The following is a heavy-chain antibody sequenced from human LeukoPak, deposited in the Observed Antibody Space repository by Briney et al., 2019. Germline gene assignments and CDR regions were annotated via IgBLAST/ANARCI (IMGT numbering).Heavy chain of an antibody. CDR3: ARGGGYDYVWGSYRYNWFDP. CDR2: MNPNSGNT. V-gene: IGHV1-8*01. CDR1: GYTFTSYD. D-gene: IGHD3-16*02. J-gene: IGHJ5*02. Sequence: ASVKVSCKASGYTFTSYDINWVRQATGQGLEWMGWMNPNSGNTGYAQKFQGRVTMTRNTSISTAYMELSSLRSEDTAVYYCARGGGYDYVWGSYRYNWFDPWGQGTLVTVSS.